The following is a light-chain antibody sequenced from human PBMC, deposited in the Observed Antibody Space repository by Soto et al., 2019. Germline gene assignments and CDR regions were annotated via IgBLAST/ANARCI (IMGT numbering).Light chain of an antibody. V-gene: IGKV2-40*01. CDR3: MQGTHWTIT. J-gene: IGKJ5*01. Sequence: DIVMTQTPLSLPVTPGEPAYISCGSIQSLLDSDDGNTYLDWYLQKPGQSPQLLIYTVSYRASGVPDRFSGSGSGTDFKLKISSVEAEDVGVYECMQGTHWTITVGQGTRLEIK. CDR2: TVS. CDR1: QSLLDSDDGNTY.